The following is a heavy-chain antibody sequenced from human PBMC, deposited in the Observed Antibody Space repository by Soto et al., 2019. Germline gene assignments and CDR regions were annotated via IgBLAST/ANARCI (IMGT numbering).Heavy chain of an antibody. D-gene: IGHD3-9*01. CDR3: AREGGYYDILTGYYLPDYYYYGMDV. J-gene: IGHJ6*02. V-gene: IGHV1-46*01. Sequence: XSVKVSCKASGYSFTSYYMHWVRQAPGQGLEWMGIINPSGGSTSYAQKFQGRVTMTRDTSTSTVYMELSSLRSEDTAVYYCAREGGYYDILTGYYLPDYYYYGMDVWGQGTTVTVSS. CDR1: GYSFTSYY. CDR2: INPSGGST.